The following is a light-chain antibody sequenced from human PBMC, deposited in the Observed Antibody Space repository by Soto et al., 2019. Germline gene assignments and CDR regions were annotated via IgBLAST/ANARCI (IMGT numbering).Light chain of an antibody. CDR2: DAS. Sequence: ENVLSQSPPPPSLSPRGKGTPSSRASQSVSSYLAWYQQKPGQAPRLLIYDASNRATGIPARFSGSGSGTDFTLTISSLEPEDFAVYYCQQRSNWPPTFGQGTKVDIK. CDR1: QSVSSY. CDR3: QQRSNWPPT. V-gene: IGKV3-11*01. J-gene: IGKJ2*01.